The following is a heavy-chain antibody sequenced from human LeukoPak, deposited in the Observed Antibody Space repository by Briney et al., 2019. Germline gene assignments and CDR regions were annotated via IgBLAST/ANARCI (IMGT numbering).Heavy chain of an antibody. Sequence: ASVKVSCKVSGYTLTELSMHWVRQAPGKGLEWMGGFDPEDGETIYAQKFQGRVTMTEDTSTDTAYMELSSLRSEDTVVYYCARRFYDNLTGHTWYDYWGQGTLVTVSS. V-gene: IGHV1-24*01. J-gene: IGHJ4*02. CDR1: GYTLTELS. CDR3: ARRFYDNLTGHTWYDY. CDR2: FDPEDGET. D-gene: IGHD3-9*01.